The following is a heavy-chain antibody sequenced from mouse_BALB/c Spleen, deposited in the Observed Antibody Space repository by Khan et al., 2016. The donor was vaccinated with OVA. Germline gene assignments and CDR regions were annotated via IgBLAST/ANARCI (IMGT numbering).Heavy chain of an antibody. Sequence: QVQLKQSGPGLVAPSQSLSITCTVSGFSLTSYGLHWVRHPPGKGLEWLGVIWAGGSTNYNSALMSRLSISKDKSKSQVFLKMNSLQTDDTAMYYCARGDGYYEDAMDYCGQGTSVTVSS. CDR1: GFSLTSYG. J-gene: IGHJ4*01. D-gene: IGHD2-3*01. CDR2: IWAGGST. V-gene: IGHV2-9*02. CDR3: ARGDGYYEDAMDY.